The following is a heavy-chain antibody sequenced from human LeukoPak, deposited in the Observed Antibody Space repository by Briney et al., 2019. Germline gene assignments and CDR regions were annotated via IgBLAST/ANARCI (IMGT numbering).Heavy chain of an antibody. CDR3: ARDGGWAYSSGRPSYFDY. D-gene: IGHD6-19*01. J-gene: IGHJ4*02. Sequence: KPGGSLRLSCAASGFTFSSYSMNWVRQAPGKGLEWVSSISSSSSYIYYADSVKGRFTISRDNAKNSLYLQMNSLRAEDTAVYYCARDGGWAYSSGRPSYFDYWGQGTLVTVSS. CDR2: ISSSSSYI. CDR1: GFTFSSYS. V-gene: IGHV3-21*01.